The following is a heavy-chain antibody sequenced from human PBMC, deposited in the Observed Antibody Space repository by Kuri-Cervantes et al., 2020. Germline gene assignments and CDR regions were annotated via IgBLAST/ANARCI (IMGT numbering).Heavy chain of an antibody. Sequence: ASVKVSCKASGYTFISYGISWVRQAPGQGLEWMGWISAYNGNTNYAQKLQGRVTMTTDTSTSTAYMELRSLRSDDTAVYYCASGGEGYCSGGSCYSGYFDYWGQGTLVTVSS. J-gene: IGHJ4*02. CDR2: ISAYNGNT. D-gene: IGHD2-15*01. V-gene: IGHV1-18*01. CDR1: GYTFISYG. CDR3: ASGGEGYCSGGSCYSGYFDY.